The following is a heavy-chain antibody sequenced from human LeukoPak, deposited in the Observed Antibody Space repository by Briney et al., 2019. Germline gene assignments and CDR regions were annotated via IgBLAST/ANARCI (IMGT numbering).Heavy chain of an antibody. V-gene: IGHV4-59*01. CDR3: ARGSWNGDYQDGFDM. Sequence: SETLPLTSTVSGGSISTYSWSWIRQPPGRGLEWIGVMYNGGETNYNPSVKSRVTISIDTSKNQVFLRLSSVSAADTAVYYCARGSWNGDYQDGFDMWGQGTLVTVSS. CDR1: GGSISTYS. J-gene: IGHJ4*02. CDR2: MYNGGET. D-gene: IGHD4-17*01.